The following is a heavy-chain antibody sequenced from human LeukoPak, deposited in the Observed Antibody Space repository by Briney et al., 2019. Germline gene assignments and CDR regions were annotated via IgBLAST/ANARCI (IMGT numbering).Heavy chain of an antibody. D-gene: IGHD4-17*01. Sequence: GGSLRLSCAASGFTFSSYGMHWVRQAPGKGLEWVAVISYDGSNKYYADSVKGRLTISRDNSKNTLYLQMNSLRAEDTAVYYCAKAGYGDYVLRFDCWGQGTLVTVSS. CDR3: AKAGYGDYVLRFDC. J-gene: IGHJ4*02. CDR2: ISYDGSNK. V-gene: IGHV3-30*18. CDR1: GFTFSSYG.